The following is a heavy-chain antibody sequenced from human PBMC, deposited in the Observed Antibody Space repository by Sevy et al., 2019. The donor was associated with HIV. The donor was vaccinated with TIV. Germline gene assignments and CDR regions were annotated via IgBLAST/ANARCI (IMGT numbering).Heavy chain of an antibody. J-gene: IGHJ6*02. CDR1: GFTFSSYA. D-gene: IGHD3-10*01. Sequence: GSLRLSCAASGFTFSSYAMHWVRQAPGKGLEYVSAISSNGGSTYYADSVKGRFTISRDNSKNTLYLQMSSLRAEDTAVYYCVKSAYYYGSGSYGALMDVWGQGTTVTVSS. CDR3: VKSAYYYGSGSYGALMDV. CDR2: ISSNGGST. V-gene: IGHV3-64D*06.